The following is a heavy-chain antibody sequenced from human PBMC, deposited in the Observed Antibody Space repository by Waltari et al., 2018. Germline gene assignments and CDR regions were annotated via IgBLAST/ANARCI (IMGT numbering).Heavy chain of an antibody. CDR3: GRQKGGGGYDS. V-gene: IGHV4-39*02. D-gene: IGHD3-16*01. J-gene: IGHJ4*02. Sequence: QLQLQESGPGLVKSSETLSLTCYVSGGSISSSNTNWGWIRQSPGKGLEWIGSVSYSGTTYYNPALQSRVSISVDRFKNHFSLKLNSVTAADTAVYYCGRQKGGGGYDSWGQGTPVTGSS. CDR1: GGSISSSNTN. CDR2: VSYSGTT.